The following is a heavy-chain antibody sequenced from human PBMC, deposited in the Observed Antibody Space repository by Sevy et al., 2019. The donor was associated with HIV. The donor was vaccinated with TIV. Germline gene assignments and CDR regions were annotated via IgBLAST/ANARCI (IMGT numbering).Heavy chain of an antibody. CDR3: ARAYSEYYYGMDV. CDR1: GDSISGYN. D-gene: IGHD4-4*01. V-gene: IGHV4-59*01. Sequence: SETLSLTCTVSGDSISGYNWSWIRQPPGKGLEWIGYFYYSRSTNYNPSLKSRVTISVDTSKNQVSLKVSSVTTADTAVYYCARAYSEYYYGMDVWGQGTTVTVSS. J-gene: IGHJ6*02. CDR2: FYYSRST.